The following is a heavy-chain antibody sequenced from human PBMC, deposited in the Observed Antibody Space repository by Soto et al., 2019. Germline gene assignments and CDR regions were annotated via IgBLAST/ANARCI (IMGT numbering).Heavy chain of an antibody. Sequence: VQLVESGGGLVQPSGSLKLACAGSGFTFSDYYMTWVRQAPGKGLEWVAYISSSGNTIYYGDSVKGRFTISRDNAKNSVYLQMNSLRAEDTALYFCAKMSSENYYDPVFLWGQGTLVTVSS. CDR3: AKMSSENYYDPVFL. V-gene: IGHV3-11*01. CDR2: ISSSGNTI. CDR1: GFTFSDYY. D-gene: IGHD3-22*01. J-gene: IGHJ4*02.